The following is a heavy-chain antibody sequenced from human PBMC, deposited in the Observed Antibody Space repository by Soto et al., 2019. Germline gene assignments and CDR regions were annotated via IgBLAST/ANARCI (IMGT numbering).Heavy chain of an antibody. CDR2: IYYSGST. V-gene: IGHV4-31*03. J-gene: IGHJ3*02. CDR1: GGSISSGGYY. D-gene: IGHD3-3*01. Sequence: PSKTLSLTCTVAGGSISSGGYYCSWIRQHPGKGLEWIGYIYYSGSTYYSPSLKSRVTISLDTSKNQFSLKLSSVTAADTAVYYCARDSPYDFWSGYSNAFDIWGQGTMVT. CDR3: ARDSPYDFWSGYSNAFDI.